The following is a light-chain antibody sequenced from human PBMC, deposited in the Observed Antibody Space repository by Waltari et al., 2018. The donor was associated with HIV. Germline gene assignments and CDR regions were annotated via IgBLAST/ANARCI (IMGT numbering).Light chain of an antibody. V-gene: IGLV3-25*03. J-gene: IGLJ2*01. CDR2: NNI. CDR1: ALTEQY. Sequence: SDELTQPPSVSVTPGQTARIVCSGDALTEQYACWYQQKAGQAPVLVRYNNIQRPSGIPERFSGSSSGTPVTLTISGVQAEDDADYYRQSADSSGSFRVFCGCTKVTVL. CDR3: QSADSSGSFRV.